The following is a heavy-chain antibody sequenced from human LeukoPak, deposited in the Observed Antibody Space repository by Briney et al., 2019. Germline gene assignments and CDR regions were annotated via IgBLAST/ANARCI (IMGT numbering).Heavy chain of an antibody. D-gene: IGHD3-10*01. CDR2: IYYSGST. CDR3: ARAYYYGPGDYYYGMGV. V-gene: IGHV4-59*01. J-gene: IGHJ6*02. Sequence: PSETLSLTCTVSGGSISSYYWSWIRQPPGKGLEWIGYIYYSGSTNYNPSLKSRVTISVDTSKNQFSLKLSSVTAADTAVYYCARAYYYGPGDYYYGMGVWGQGTTVTVSS. CDR1: GGSISSYY.